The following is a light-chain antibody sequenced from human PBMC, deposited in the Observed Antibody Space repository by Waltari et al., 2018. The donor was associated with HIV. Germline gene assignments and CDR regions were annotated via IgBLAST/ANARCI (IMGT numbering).Light chain of an antibody. CDR2: KAS. CDR1: QSISSW. J-gene: IGKJ1*01. CDR3: QQYNTYSWT. V-gene: IGKV1-5*03. Sequence: DIQMTQSPSTLSASVGERVTITCRASQSISSWLAWYQQKPGKVPKLLIYKASTLQSGVPSRFSGSGSVTEFTLSISSLQPDDFATYYCQQYNTYSWTFGQGTKVEIK.